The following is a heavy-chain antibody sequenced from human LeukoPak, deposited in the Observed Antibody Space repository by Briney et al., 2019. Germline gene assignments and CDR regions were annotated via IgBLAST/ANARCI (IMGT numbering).Heavy chain of an antibody. Sequence: GGSLRLSCAASGLTFSSNYMSWVRQAPGEGLEWVSVIYSDGGGGTTYYADSVKGRFTISRDKSKNTLYLQMNSLRAEDTAVYYCARDRLGWVRSGWGFDYWGQGTLVTVSS. CDR1: GLTFSSNY. CDR3: ARDRLGWVRSGWGFDY. CDR2: IYSDGGGGTT. J-gene: IGHJ4*02. D-gene: IGHD6-19*01. V-gene: IGHV3-53*05.